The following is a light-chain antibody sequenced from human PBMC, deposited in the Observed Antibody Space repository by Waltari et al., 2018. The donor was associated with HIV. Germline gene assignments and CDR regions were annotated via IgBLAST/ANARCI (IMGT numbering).Light chain of an antibody. CDR1: SSDDGGYNS. Sequence: QSALTQPASVSGSPGQSITISCTGTSSDDGGYNSVSCDQQHPGKAPKVMIYDVSNRPSGVSDRFSGSKSGNTASLTISGLQAEDEADYYCSSYTSSSTVVFGGGTKLTVL. J-gene: IGLJ2*01. CDR2: DVS. CDR3: SSYTSSSTVV. V-gene: IGLV2-14*03.